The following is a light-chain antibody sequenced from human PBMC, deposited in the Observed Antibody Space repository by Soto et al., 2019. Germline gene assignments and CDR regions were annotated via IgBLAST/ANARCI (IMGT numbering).Light chain of an antibody. CDR3: QQLYTYPLT. Sequence: DIQLTQSPSFLSASVGDRVTVTCRASQGINIYLAWYQQKPGKAPNLLIYTASTLQSGVPSRFSVSGSGTEFTLTITSLQPEDFAAYYCQQLYTYPLTFGGGTKVDIK. V-gene: IGKV1-9*01. CDR1: QGINIY. J-gene: IGKJ4*01. CDR2: TAS.